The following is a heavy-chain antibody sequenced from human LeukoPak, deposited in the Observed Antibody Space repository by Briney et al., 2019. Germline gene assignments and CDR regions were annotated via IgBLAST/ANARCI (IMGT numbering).Heavy chain of an antibody. J-gene: IGHJ4*02. Sequence: GGSLRLSCAASGFTFSSYSMNWVRQAPGKGLEWVSSTSSSSSYIYYPDSMKGRFTISRDNAKNSLYLQMNSLRAEDTAVYYCARWYSGSQYFDYWGQGTLVTVSS. CDR1: GFTFSSYS. D-gene: IGHD1-26*01. CDR3: ARWYSGSQYFDY. V-gene: IGHV3-21*01. CDR2: TSSSSSYI.